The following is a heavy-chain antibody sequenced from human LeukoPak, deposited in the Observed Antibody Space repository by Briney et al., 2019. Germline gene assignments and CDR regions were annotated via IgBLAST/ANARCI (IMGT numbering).Heavy chain of an antibody. D-gene: IGHD6-13*01. J-gene: IGHJ6*02. CDR2: IYHSGST. CDR1: GGSFSGYY. CDR3: ARDGQQLDFLDGMDV. Sequence: SETLSLTCAVYGGSFSGYYWSWIRQPPGKGLEWIGEIYHSGSTNYNPSLKSRVTISVDKSKNQFSLKLSSVTAADTAVYYCARDGQQLDFLDGMDVWGQGTTVTVSS. V-gene: IGHV4-34*01.